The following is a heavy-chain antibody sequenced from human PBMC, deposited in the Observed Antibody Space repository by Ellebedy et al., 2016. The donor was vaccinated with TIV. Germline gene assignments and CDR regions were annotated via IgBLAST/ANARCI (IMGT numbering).Heavy chain of an antibody. CDR2: MNPNSGNT. Sequence: AASVKVSCKASGYTFTTYDINWVRQATGQGLEWMGWMNPNSGNTGYAQKFQGRVTMTRNTSISTAYMELSSLRPEDTAMYYCARGRLYYFDSWGQGTLVTVSS. J-gene: IGHJ4*02. CDR1: GYTFTTYD. CDR3: ARGRLYYFDS. V-gene: IGHV1-8*01.